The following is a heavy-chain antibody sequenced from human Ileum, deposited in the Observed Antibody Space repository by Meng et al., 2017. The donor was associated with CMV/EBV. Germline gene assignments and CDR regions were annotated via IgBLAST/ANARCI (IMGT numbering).Heavy chain of an antibody. CDR1: GFTFSSYA. V-gene: IGHV3-23*01. D-gene: IGHD4-23*01. CDR3: TKSLFGGKDY. J-gene: IGHJ4*02. CDR2: ISGSGGTI. Sequence: GESLKISCAASGFTFSSYAMSWVRQAPGKGLEWVSGISGSGGTISYVDSVKGRFIISRDNAKNTVYLQMNSLRAEDTAFYYCTKSLFGGKDYWGQGMRVTGYS.